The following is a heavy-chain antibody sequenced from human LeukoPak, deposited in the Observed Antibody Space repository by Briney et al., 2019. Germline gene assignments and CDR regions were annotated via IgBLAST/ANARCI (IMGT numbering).Heavy chain of an antibody. D-gene: IGHD3-22*01. CDR1: GFTFSTYG. V-gene: IGHV3-30*03. CDR3: VRDLNYDYTVYYYGMDV. Sequence: GRSLRLSCAASGFTFSTYGMYWVRQAPGKGLEWVAVISYDGGNKYYADSVKGRFTISRDNAKNSLYLQMNSLRAEDTALYYCVRDLNYDYTVYYYGMDVWGQGTTVTVSS. CDR2: ISYDGGNK. J-gene: IGHJ6*02.